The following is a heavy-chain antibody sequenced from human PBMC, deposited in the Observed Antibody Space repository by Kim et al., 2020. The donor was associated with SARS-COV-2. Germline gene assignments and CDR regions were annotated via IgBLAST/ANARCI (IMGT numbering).Heavy chain of an antibody. V-gene: IGHV4-30-2*01. Sequence: SETLSLTCAVSGGSISSGGYSWSWIRQPPGKGLEWIGYIYHSGSTYYNPSLKSRVTISVDRSKNQFSLKLSSVTAADTAVYYCAGRSCSGGSCYLGPFDPWGQGTLVTVSS. J-gene: IGHJ5*02. CDR3: AGRSCSGGSCYLGPFDP. CDR1: GGSISSGGYS. D-gene: IGHD2-15*01. CDR2: IYHSGST.